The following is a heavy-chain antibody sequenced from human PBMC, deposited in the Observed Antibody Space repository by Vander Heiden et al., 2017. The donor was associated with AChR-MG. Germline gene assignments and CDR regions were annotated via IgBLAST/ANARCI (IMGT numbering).Heavy chain of an antibody. CDR2: IWYDGSNK. D-gene: IGHD1-26*01. J-gene: IGHJ6*02. V-gene: IGHV3-33*01. CDR3: ARQPGEGASYGMDV. CDR1: GFTFSSYG. Sequence: QVQLVESGGGVVQPGRSLRLSCAASGFTFSSYGMHWVRQAPGKGLEWVAVIWYDGSNKYYADSVKGRFTISRDNSKNTLYLQMNSLRAEDTAVYYCARQPGEGASYGMDVWGQGTTVTVSS.